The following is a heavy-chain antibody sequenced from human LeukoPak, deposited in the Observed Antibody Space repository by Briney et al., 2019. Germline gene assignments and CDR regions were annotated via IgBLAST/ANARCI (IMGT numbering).Heavy chain of an antibody. CDR3: ARVVSEGARFDY. CDR2: IYYSGST. J-gene: IGHJ4*02. V-gene: IGHV4-39*01. Sequence: SETLSLTCTVSGGSIGSSSYYWGWIRPPPGKGLEWIGSIYYSGSTYYHPSLNSRAIISVDTSNNQFSLKLSSVTAADPAVYYRARVVSEGARFDYWGQGSLVTASS. CDR1: GGSIGSSSYY. D-gene: IGHD1-26*01.